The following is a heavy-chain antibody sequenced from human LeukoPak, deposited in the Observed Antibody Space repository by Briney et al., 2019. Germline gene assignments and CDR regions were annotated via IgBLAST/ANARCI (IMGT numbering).Heavy chain of an antibody. J-gene: IGHJ4*02. D-gene: IGHD3-10*01. CDR3: ARDLVYYYGSGSSPYFDY. Sequence: PGGSLRLSCAASGFAFSSYWMHWVRQAPGKGLVWVSRINSGGSSTSYADSVKGRFTISRDNAKNTLYLQMNSLRAEDTAVYYCARDLVYYYGSGSSPYFDYWGQGTLVTVSS. V-gene: IGHV3-74*01. CDR1: GFAFSSYW. CDR2: INSGGSST.